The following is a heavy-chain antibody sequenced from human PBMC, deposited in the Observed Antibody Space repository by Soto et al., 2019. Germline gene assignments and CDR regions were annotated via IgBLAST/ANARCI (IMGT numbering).Heavy chain of an antibody. V-gene: IGHV1-69*01. CDR2: FSAMLGTP. D-gene: IGHD5-18*01. Sequence: QVQLVQSGAEVKKPGSSVKVSCKASGGTFGSHGIAWVRQAPGQGLEWMGGFSAMLGTPTYAKKVQGRATITADEALTPSYLELRSLSSEDTAVYFCARGAMANFDYWGQGTVVTVSS. J-gene: IGHJ4*02. CDR1: GGTFGSHG. CDR3: ARGAMANFDY.